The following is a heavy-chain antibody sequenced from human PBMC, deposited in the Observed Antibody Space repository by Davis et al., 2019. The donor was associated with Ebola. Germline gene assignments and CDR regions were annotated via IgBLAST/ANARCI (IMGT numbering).Heavy chain of an antibody. J-gene: IGHJ6*04. CDR2: ISAYNGNT. CDR1: GYTFTSYG. CDR3: ARDLGDYGIDV. D-gene: IGHD3-10*01. V-gene: IGHV1-18*04. Sequence: ASVKVSCKASGYTFTSYGISWVRQAPGQGLEWMGWISAYNGNTNYAQKFQGRVTMTRDTSISTAYMELSRLRSDDTAVYYCARDLGDYGIDVWGKGTTVTVSS.